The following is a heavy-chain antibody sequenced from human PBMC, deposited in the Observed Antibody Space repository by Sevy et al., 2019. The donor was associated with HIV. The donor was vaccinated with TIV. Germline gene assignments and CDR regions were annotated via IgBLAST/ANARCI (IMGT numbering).Heavy chain of an antibody. J-gene: IGHJ4*02. Sequence: GGSLRLSCAASGFTFSSYSMNWVRQAPGKGLEWVSSISSSSSYIYYADSVKGRFTISRDNAKNSLYLQMYSLRAEDTALYYCARAGHYDFWSGANRFGSNDYWGQGTLVTVSS. V-gene: IGHV3-21*01. CDR1: GFTFSSYS. D-gene: IGHD3-3*01. CDR2: ISSSSSYI. CDR3: ARAGHYDFWSGANRFGSNDY.